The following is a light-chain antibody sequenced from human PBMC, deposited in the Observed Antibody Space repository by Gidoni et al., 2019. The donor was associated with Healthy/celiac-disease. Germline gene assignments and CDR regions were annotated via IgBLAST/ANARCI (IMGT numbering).Light chain of an antibody. V-gene: IGLV2-14*01. CDR1: SSDVGGYNY. CDR3: SSYTSSSTPV. Sequence: QSALTQPASVSGSPGQSITISCTGTSSDVGGYNYVSWYQQHPGKAPKLMNYEVSNRPSGVPDRFSGSKSGNTASLTISGLQAEDEADYYCSSYTSSSTPVFGGGTKLTVL. CDR2: EVS. J-gene: IGLJ2*01.